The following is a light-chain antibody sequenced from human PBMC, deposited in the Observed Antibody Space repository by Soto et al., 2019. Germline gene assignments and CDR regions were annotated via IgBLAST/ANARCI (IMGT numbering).Light chain of an antibody. CDR2: GAS. CDR3: QQYGNSPPIT. J-gene: IGKJ3*01. V-gene: IGKV3-20*01. Sequence: EIVLTQSPGTLSLSPGERATLSCRASQSVSSNYLAWYQQKPGQAPRLVIYGASNRATGIPDRFSVSGSGTDVTLTINRLEPEDFAVYHCQQYGNSPPITFGPGTKVDVK. CDR1: QSVSSNY.